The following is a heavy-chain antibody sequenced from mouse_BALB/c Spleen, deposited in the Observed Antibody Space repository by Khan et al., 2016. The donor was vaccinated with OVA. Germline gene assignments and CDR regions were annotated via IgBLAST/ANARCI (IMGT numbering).Heavy chain of an antibody. CDR3: IRDGAYHRNDGWFAY. J-gene: IGHJ3*01. CDR1: GYTFTSYT. D-gene: IGHD2-14*01. Sequence: QIQLVQSGAELARPGASVKMSCKASGYTFTSYTIHWIKLRPGQGLEWIGYINPSNGYTNYNQKFRDKATLTADKSSTTAYMQLSSLTSDDSADYNCIRDGAYHRNDGWFAYWGQGTLVTVSA. V-gene: IGHV1-4*01. CDR2: INPSNGYT.